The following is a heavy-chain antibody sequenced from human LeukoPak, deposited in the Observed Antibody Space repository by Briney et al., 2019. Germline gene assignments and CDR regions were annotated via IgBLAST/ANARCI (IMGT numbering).Heavy chain of an antibody. D-gene: IGHD3-22*01. J-gene: IGHJ4*02. Sequence: SETLSLTCTVSGGSISSSSYYWGWIRQPPGKGLEWIGSIYYSGSTNYNPSLKSRVTISVDTSKNQFSLKLSSVTAADTAVYYCARDSGSYDYWGQGTLVTVSS. V-gene: IGHV4-39*07. CDR1: GGSISSSSYY. CDR2: IYYSGST. CDR3: ARDSGSYDY.